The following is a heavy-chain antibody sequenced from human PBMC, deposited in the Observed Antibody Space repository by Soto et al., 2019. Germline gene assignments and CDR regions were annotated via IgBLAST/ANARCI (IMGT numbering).Heavy chain of an antibody. J-gene: IGHJ4*02. CDR1: GYTFTSYD. Sequence: ASVKVSCKASGYTFTSYDINWVRQATGQGPEWMGWMNPNSGDTHYAQTFQGRVTMTRNTSISTAYMELSSLRSEDTAVYYCARSIVVVTALDYWGQGTLVTVSS. CDR2: MNPNSGDT. D-gene: IGHD2-21*02. CDR3: ARSIVVVTALDY. V-gene: IGHV1-8*01.